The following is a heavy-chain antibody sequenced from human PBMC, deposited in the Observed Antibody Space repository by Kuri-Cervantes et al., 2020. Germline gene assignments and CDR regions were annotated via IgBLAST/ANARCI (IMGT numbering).Heavy chain of an antibody. Sequence: SVKVSCKASGYTFTSYAMHWVRQAPGQGLEWMGGIIPIFGTANYAQKFQGRVTITADESTSTAYMELSSLRSEDTAVYYCARGRITMVQDQYWFDPWGQGTLVTVSS. J-gene: IGHJ5*02. CDR2: IIPIFGTA. CDR3: ARGRITMVQDQYWFDP. V-gene: IGHV1-69*13. D-gene: IGHD3-10*01. CDR1: GYTFTSYA.